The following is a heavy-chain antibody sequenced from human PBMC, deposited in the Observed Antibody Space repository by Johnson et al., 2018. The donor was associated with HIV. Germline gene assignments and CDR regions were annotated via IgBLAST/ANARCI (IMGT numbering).Heavy chain of an antibody. J-gene: IGHJ3*02. V-gene: IGHV3-30-3*01. CDR3: ARDRTYSWNYAVGDAFDI. Sequence: QVQLVESGGGVVQPGRSLRLSCAGSGFTFSSYAFHWVRQAPAKGLEWVAAISYDGSSKYYADSVKGRFTISRDNSKNTLYVQMNSLRADAAAVYYCARDRTYSWNYAVGDAFDIWGQGTMVTVSS. D-gene: IGHD1-7*01. CDR2: ISYDGSSK. CDR1: GFTFSSYA.